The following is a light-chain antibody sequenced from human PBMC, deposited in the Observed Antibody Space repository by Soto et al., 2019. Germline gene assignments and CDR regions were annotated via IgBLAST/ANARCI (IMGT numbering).Light chain of an antibody. CDR1: SSSIGAGYD. CDR2: ETS. J-gene: IGLJ2*01. CDR3: QSYDASLTGYVV. V-gene: IGLV1-40*01. Sequence: QSVLTQPPSVSGAPGQRVTISRTGSSSSIGAGYDVHWYQQLPGTAPKLLIYETSSRPSGVPDRFSGSKSGTSASLAITGLQAEDEADYYCQSYDASLTGYVVFGGGTKVTVL.